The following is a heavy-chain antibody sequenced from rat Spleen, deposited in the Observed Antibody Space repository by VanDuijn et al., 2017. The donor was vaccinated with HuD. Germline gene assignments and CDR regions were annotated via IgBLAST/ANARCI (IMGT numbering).Heavy chain of an antibody. CDR2: IKAKSNNYAT. V-gene: IGHV6-6*01. CDR3: ACDITTLYVMDA. D-gene: IGHD1-10*01. J-gene: IGHJ4*01. Sequence: EVQVLESGGGLVQPGNSLKLSCATSGFTFSTAWMYWYRQFPEKRLEWVARIKAKSNNYATDYTESEKGRFTISRDDSKSSIYLQMNNLKEEDTAIYYCACDITTLYVMDAWGQGASVTVSS. CDR1: GFTFSTAW.